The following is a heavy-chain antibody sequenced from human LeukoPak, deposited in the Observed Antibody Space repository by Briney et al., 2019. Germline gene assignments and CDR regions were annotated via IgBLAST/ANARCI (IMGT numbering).Heavy chain of an antibody. CDR1: GFTFSSYG. V-gene: IGHV3-23*01. D-gene: IGHD1-1*01. J-gene: IGHJ4*02. Sequence: GGTLRLSCAASGFTFSSYGMSWVRQAPGKGLEWVSAISGSGGSTYYADSVKGRFTISRDNSKNTLYLQMNSLRSEDTAVYYCARPTYTAYFDYWGQGTLVTVSS. CDR3: ARPTYTAYFDY. CDR2: ISGSGGST.